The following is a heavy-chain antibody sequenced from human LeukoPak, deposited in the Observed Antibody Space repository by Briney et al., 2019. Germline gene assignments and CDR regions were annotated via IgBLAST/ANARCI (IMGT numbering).Heavy chain of an antibody. J-gene: IGHJ5*02. CDR1: GGSISSSSYY. CDR2: IYYSGST. V-gene: IGHV4-39*07. CDR3: ARDRLYYYDSSGYPCNWFDP. Sequence: SETLSLTCTVSGGSISSSSYYWGWIRQPPGKGLEWIGSIYYSGSTYYNPSLKSRVTMSVDTSKNQFSLKLSSVTAADTAVYYCARDRLYYYDSSGYPCNWFDPWGQGTLVTVSS. D-gene: IGHD3-22*01.